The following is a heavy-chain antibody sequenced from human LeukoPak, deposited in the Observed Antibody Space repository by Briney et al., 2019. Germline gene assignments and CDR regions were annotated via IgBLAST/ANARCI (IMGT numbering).Heavy chain of an antibody. CDR3: AKGMGYDYTTYYFDF. CDR1: GFTFNSYS. CDR2: ISWNSGNI. J-gene: IGHJ4*02. V-gene: IGHV3-9*01. Sequence: GGSLRLSCAASGFTFNSYSMNWVRQAPRKGLEWVSGISWNSGNIGYADSVKGRFSISRANSKNSLYLQMNSLRDEDTAFYYCAKGMGYDYTTYYFDFWGQGTLVTVSS. D-gene: IGHD5-12*01.